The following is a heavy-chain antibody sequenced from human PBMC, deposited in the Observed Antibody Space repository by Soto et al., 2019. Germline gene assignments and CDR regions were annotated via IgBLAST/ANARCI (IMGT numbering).Heavy chain of an antibody. CDR1: GISFSTTGEG. CDR2: IYWDDDK. CDR3: ARNPGVAAAGSGARFFDF. J-gene: IGHJ4*02. Sequence: SGPTLVNPTQTLTLTCTFSGISFSTTGEGMGWIRQPPGKALEWLAVIYWDDDKRYSPSLNSRLSISKDTSKNQVVLTMTTMDPLDTATYYCARNPGVAAAGSGARFFDFWGQGILVTVSS. V-gene: IGHV2-5*02. D-gene: IGHD6-13*01.